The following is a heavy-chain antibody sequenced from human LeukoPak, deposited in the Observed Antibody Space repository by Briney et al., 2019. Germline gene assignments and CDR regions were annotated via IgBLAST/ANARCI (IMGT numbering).Heavy chain of an antibody. CDR2: INTDGSST. J-gene: IGHJ4*02. D-gene: IGHD2-2*02. CDR1: GFTFRSYW. V-gene: IGHV3-74*01. Sequence: GGSLRLSCEVSGFTFRSYWMHWVRQAPGKGLVWVSRINTDGSSTTYADSVRGRFTISRDNAKNTLYLQMDSLRVEDTAVYYCAKGRYRLFDYWGQGTQVTVSS. CDR3: AKGRYRLFDY.